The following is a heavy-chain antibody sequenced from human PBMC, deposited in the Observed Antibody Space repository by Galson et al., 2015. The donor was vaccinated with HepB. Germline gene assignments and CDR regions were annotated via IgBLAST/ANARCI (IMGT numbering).Heavy chain of an antibody. V-gene: IGHV3-30-3*01. CDR2: ISYDGSNK. J-gene: IGHJ3*02. D-gene: IGHD3-16*02. CDR3: ARDSYDYVWGSYRPYDAFDI. CDR1: GFTFSSCA. Sequence: SLRLSCAASGFTFSSCAVHWVRQAPGKGLEGVAVISYDGSNKYYADSVKGRFTISRDNSKNTLYLQMNSLRAEDTAVYYCARDSYDYVWGSYRPYDAFDIWGQATMVPVSS.